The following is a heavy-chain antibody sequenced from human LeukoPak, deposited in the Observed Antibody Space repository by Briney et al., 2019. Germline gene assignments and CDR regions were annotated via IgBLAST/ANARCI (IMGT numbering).Heavy chain of an antibody. V-gene: IGHV3-9*01. CDR2: ISWNSGSI. CDR3: ARVRLGELSPGEYYYYYMDV. D-gene: IGHD3-16*02. CDR1: GFTFDNYA. Sequence: GGSLRLSCAASGFTFDNYAMHWVRQAPGKGLEWVSGISWNSGSIGYADSVKGRFTISRDNAKNSLYLQMNSLRAEDTAVYYCARVRLGELSPGEYYYYYMDVWGKGTTVTISS. J-gene: IGHJ6*03.